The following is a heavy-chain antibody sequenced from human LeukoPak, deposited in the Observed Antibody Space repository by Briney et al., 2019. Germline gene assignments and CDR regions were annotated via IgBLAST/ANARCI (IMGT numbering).Heavy chain of an antibody. CDR3: ARDNWGFDI. CDR1: GFTFSNYW. Sequence: GGSLRLSCAASGFTFSNYWVNWVRQAPGKGLEWVANMNHDGSEKYYDDSVKSRFTISRDNAKNSLYLQMNSLRAEDTAVYYCARDNWGFDIWGQGTMVTVSS. D-gene: IGHD7-27*01. J-gene: IGHJ3*02. CDR2: MNHDGSEK. V-gene: IGHV3-7*04.